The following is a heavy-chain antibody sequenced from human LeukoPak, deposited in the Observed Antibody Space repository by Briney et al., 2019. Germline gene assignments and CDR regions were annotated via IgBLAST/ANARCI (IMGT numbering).Heavy chain of an antibody. CDR2: ISWNSGSI. CDR1: GFTFDDYA. V-gene: IGHV3-9*01. CDR3: AKDTGGDFFGAFDI. J-gene: IGHJ3*02. Sequence: GGSLRLSCAASGFTFDDYAMHWVRQAPGKGLEWVSGISWNSGSIGYADSVKGRFTISRDNAKNSLYLQMNSLRAEDTALYYCAKDTGGDFFGAFDIWGQGTMVTVSS. D-gene: IGHD3-16*01.